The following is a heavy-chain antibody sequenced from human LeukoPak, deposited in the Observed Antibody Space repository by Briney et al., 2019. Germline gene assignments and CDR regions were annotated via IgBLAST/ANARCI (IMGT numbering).Heavy chain of an antibody. CDR3: AKGQNYDYVWGSYHHFDY. V-gene: IGHV3-23*01. Sequence: PGGSLRLSCAASGFTFSSYAMSWVRQAPGKGLEWVSAISGSGGTTYYADSVKGRFTISRDNSKNTLHLQMNSLRAEDTAVFYCAKGQNYDYVWGSYHHFDYWGQGTLVTVSS. D-gene: IGHD3-16*02. CDR1: GFTFSSYA. CDR2: ISGSGGTT. J-gene: IGHJ4*02.